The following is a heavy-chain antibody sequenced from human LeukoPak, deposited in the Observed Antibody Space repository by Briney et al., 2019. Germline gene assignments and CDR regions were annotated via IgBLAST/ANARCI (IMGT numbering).Heavy chain of an antibody. CDR2: IKTDESDT. V-gene: IGHV3-74*01. CDR3: TTIRPDF. CDR1: GFPFSSYW. Sequence: PRGSLRLSCAASGFPFSSYWMHWVRQVPGKELVWVSRIKTDESDTDYADSVKGRFTISRDNAKNILYLQMNSLRAEDTAVYYCTTIRPDFWGRGNLVTASS. J-gene: IGHJ4*02. D-gene: IGHD5-12*01.